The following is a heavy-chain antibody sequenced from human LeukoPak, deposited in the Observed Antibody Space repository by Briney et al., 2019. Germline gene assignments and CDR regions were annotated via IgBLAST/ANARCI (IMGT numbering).Heavy chain of an antibody. Sequence: PGGSLRLSCAASGFTFSTNAMNWVRQAPGKGLEWVSTISESGGSTYYADSVKGRFTISRDNSKSTLYLQMNSLRAEDTAVYYCGRYYVMDVWGQGTSVTVSS. J-gene: IGHJ6*02. V-gene: IGHV3-23*01. CDR2: ISESGGST. CDR1: GFTFSTNA. CDR3: GRYYVMDV.